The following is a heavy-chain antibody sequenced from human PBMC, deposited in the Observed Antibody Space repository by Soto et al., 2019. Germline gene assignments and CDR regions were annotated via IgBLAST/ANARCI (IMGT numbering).Heavy chain of an antibody. V-gene: IGHV1-69*13. J-gene: IGHJ6*02. CDR2: IIPIFGTA. Sequence: GASVKVSCKASGGTFSSYAISWVRQAPGQGLEWMGGIIPIFGTANYAQKFQGRVTITADESTSTAYMELSSLRSEDTAVYYCARASPLRYFDWSLPEPDYYYYGMDVWGQGTTVTVSS. CDR3: ARASPLRYFDWSLPEPDYYYYGMDV. D-gene: IGHD3-9*01. CDR1: GGTFSSYA.